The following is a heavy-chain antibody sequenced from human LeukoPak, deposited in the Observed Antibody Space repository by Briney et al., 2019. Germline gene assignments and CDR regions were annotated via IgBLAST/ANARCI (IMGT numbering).Heavy chain of an antibody. CDR3: ARLLDYDFWSGYVYYYGMDV. D-gene: IGHD3-3*01. V-gene: IGHV1-8*01. CDR1: GYTFTSYD. J-gene: IGHJ6*02. Sequence: ASVKVSCKASGYTFTSYDINWVRQATGQGLEWMGWMNPNSGNTGYAQKFQGRVTMTRNTSISTAYMELSSLRSEDTAVYYCARLLDYDFWSGYVYYYGMDVWGQGTMVTVSS. CDR2: MNPNSGNT.